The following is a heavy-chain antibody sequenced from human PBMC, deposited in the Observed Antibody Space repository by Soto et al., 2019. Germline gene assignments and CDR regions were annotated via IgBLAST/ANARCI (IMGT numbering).Heavy chain of an antibody. CDR2: IIPIFGTA. CDR3: ARDSGLYSYGSNWFDP. V-gene: IGHV1-69*06. J-gene: IGHJ5*02. D-gene: IGHD5-18*01. CDR1: GGTFSSYA. Sequence: QVQLVQSGAEVKKPGSSVKVSYKASGGTFSSYAISWVRQAPGQGLEWMGGIIPIFGTANYAQKFQGRVTITADKSTSTAYMELSSLRSEDTAVYYCARDSGLYSYGSNWFDPWGQGNLVTVSS.